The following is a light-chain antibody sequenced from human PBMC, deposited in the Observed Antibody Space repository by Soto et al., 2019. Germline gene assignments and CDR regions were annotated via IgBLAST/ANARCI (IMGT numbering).Light chain of an antibody. CDR3: SXXXXXXXV. J-gene: IGLJ1*01. CDR2: DVS. Sequence: QSALTQPASVSGSPGQSITISCTGTSSDVGGYNYVSWYQQHPGKAPKLMIYDVSNRPSGVSNRFSGSKSGNTASLTISGXXXXXEADYYXSXXXXXXXVFGXGT. V-gene: IGLV2-14*01. CDR1: SSDVGGYNY.